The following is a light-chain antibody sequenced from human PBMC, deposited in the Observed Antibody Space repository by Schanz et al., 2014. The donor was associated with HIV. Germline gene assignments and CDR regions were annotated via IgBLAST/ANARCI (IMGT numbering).Light chain of an antibody. CDR3: QQYNNWPPRIT. CDR1: QGVSSN. Sequence: EIVMTQSPATLSVSPGERVTLSCRASQGVSSNLARYQQKPGRAPRALIYCVSTRATDIPPRFSGSGSGTEFTLTINSLQSEDFAVYYCQQYNNWPPRITFGGGTKVEIK. V-gene: IGKV3-15*01. J-gene: IGKJ4*01. CDR2: CVS.